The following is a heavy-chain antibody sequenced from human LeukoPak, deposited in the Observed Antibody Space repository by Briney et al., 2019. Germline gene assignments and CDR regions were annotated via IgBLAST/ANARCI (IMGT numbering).Heavy chain of an antibody. Sequence: MAGGSLRLSCAASGLTFSNAWVSWVRQAPGKGLEWVGRIKSQSDGDRVDYGAPAKGRFTISRDDSKNTLYLQMNNLRTEDTALYYCSTVRFQGSGSYYMRVLYYFDYWGQGTLVTVSS. J-gene: IGHJ4*02. CDR1: GLTFSNAW. CDR2: IKSQSDGDRV. CDR3: STVRFQGSGSYYMRVLYYFDY. V-gene: IGHV3-15*01. D-gene: IGHD3-10*01.